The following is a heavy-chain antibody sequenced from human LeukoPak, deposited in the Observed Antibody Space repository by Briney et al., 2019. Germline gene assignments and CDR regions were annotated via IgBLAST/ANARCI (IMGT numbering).Heavy chain of an antibody. CDR3: ARDKAGYNDY. D-gene: IGHD5-24*01. Sequence: PSETLSLTCTVSGGSISSYYWSWIRQPPGKGLEWIGYIYYSGSTTYNPSLKSRVSISVDTSKNQFSLRLSSVTAADTAVYYCARDKAGYNDYWGRGTLVTVSS. CDR2: IYYSGST. J-gene: IGHJ4*02. CDR1: GGSISSYY. V-gene: IGHV4-59*01.